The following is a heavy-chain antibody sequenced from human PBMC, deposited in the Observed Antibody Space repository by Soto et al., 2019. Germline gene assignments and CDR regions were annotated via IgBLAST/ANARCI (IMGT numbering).Heavy chain of an antibody. CDR2: INASGDTV. V-gene: IGHV3-48*03. CDR3: AGLSVTGGVDV. J-gene: IGHJ6*02. Sequence: EVRLEESGGGFVQPGGALRLSCVFSGLTSSGIELNWVRQAAGKGLEWLSYINASGDTVDYIDSVRGRFTISRDNAKQSLFLQMSALRVEDTAVYYCAGLSVTGGVDVWGQGTTVTVSS. CDR1: GLTSSGIE. D-gene: IGHD2-21*02.